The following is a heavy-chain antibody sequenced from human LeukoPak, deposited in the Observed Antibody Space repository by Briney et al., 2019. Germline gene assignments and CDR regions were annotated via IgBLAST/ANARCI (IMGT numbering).Heavy chain of an antibody. CDR1: GFNFGDAA. J-gene: IGHJ4*02. D-gene: IGHD2-21*01. V-gene: IGHV3-23*01. CDR2: ISSSGLNT. CDR3: VKDIQCSY. Sequence: PGGSLRLSCAASGFNFGDAAMTWVRQVPGKGLQWVSLISSSGLNTYYADSVKGRFALSRDNSKNTLDLQMNSLRADDTAVYYCVKDIQCSYWGQGTPVIGSS.